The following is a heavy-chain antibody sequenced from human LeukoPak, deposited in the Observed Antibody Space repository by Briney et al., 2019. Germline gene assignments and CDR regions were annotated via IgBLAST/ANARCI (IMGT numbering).Heavy chain of an antibody. D-gene: IGHD4-17*01. CDR1: GYTFTSYD. J-gene: IGHJ6*03. V-gene: IGHV1-8*03. Sequence: ASVKVSCKASGYTFTSYDINWVRQATGQGLEWMGWMNPNSGNTGYAQKFQGRVTITRNTSISTAYMELSSLRSEDTAVYYCARDWLETYGDYNYYYMDVWGKGTTVTISS. CDR2: MNPNSGNT. CDR3: ARDWLETYGDYNYYYMDV.